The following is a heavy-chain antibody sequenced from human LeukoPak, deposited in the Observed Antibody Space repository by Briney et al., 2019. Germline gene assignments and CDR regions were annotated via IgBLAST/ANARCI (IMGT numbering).Heavy chain of an antibody. CDR1: GDSISSGSYY. J-gene: IGHJ3*02. Sequence: PLQTLSLTCTVSGDSISSGSYYWSWIRQPAGKGLEWIGRIYTSGSTNYNPSLKSRVTISVDTSKNQFSLKLSSVTAADTAVYYCAREDYRSAFDIWGQGTMVTVSS. V-gene: IGHV4-61*02. D-gene: IGHD4-11*01. CDR3: AREDYRSAFDI. CDR2: IYTSGST.